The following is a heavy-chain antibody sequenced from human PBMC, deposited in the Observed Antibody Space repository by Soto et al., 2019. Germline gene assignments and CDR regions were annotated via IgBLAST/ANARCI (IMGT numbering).Heavy chain of an antibody. CDR3: ARPIVGASRGGYYYGMDV. D-gene: IGHD1-26*01. J-gene: IGHJ6*02. CDR2: IIPIFGTA. V-gene: IGHV1-69*13. Sequence: SVKVSCKASGGTFSSYAISLVRQAPGQGLEWMGGIIPIFGTANYAQKFQGRVTITADESTSTAYMELSSLRSEDTAVYYCARPIVGASRGGYYYGMDVWGQGTTVTVSS. CDR1: GGTFSSYA.